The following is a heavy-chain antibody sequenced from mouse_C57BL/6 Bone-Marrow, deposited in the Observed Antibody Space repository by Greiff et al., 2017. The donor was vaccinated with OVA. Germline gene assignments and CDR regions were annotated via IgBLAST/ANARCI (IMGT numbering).Heavy chain of an antibody. J-gene: IGHJ3*01. CDR1: GYTFTSYW. CDR3: AREGVYYYGSSSWFAY. V-gene: IGHV1-50*01. D-gene: IGHD1-1*01. Sequence: QVQLQQPGAELVKPGASVKLSCKASGYTFTSYWMQWVKQRPGQGLEWIGEIDPSDRYTNYNQKFKGKATLTVDTSSSTAYMQLSSLTSEDSAVYYCAREGVYYYGSSSWFAYWGQGTLVTVSA. CDR2: IDPSDRYT.